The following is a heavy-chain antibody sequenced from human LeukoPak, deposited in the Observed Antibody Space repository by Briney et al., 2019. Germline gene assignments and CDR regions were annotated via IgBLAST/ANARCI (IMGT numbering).Heavy chain of an antibody. CDR2: IIPIFGIA. CDR1: GGTFISYA. J-gene: IGHJ4*02. Sequence: GSSVKVSFKASGGTFISYAISWVRQAPGQGGEWMGRIIPIFGIANYSQKFQGRVTITADKSTSTAYMELSSLRFEDTAVYYCARDLPIAAAGNFDYWGQGTLVTVSS. D-gene: IGHD6-13*01. CDR3: ARDLPIAAAGNFDY. V-gene: IGHV1-69*17.